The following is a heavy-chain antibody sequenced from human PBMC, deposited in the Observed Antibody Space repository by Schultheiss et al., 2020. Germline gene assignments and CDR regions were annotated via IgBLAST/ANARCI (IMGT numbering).Heavy chain of an antibody. Sequence: SETLSLTCTVSGGSISSYYWSWIRQPPGKGLEWIGYIYYSGSTNYNPSLKSRVTISVDTSKNQFSLKLTSVTATDTAVYYCARHAGDSGSHDYWGQGTLVTVSS. D-gene: IGHD3-10*01. J-gene: IGHJ4*02. V-gene: IGHV4-59*08. CDR1: GGSISSYY. CDR3: ARHAGDSGSHDY. CDR2: IYYSGST.